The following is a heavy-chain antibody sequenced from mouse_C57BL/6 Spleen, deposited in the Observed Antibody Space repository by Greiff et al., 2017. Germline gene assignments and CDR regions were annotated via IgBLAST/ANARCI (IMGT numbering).Heavy chain of an antibody. V-gene: IGHV5-4*01. CDR1: GFTFSSYA. Sequence: EVQLVESGGGLVKPGGSLKLSCAASGFTFSSYAMSWVRQTPEKRLEWVATISDGGSYTYYPDNVKGRFTISRDNAKNNLYLQMSHLKSEDTAMYYCARAPYGSSYGYAMDYWGQGTSVTVSS. J-gene: IGHJ4*01. CDR2: ISDGGSYT. D-gene: IGHD1-1*01. CDR3: ARAPYGSSYGYAMDY.